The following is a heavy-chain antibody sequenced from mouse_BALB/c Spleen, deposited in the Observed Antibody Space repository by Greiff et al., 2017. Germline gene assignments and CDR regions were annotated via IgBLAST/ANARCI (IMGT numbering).Heavy chain of an antibody. Sequence: EVQLQESGPELVKPGASVKISCKASGYSFTGYFMNWVMQSHGKSLEWIGRINPYNGDTFYNQKFKGKATLTVDKSSSTAHMELRSLASEDSAVYYCARGGHDVFAYWGQGTLVTVSA. CDR1: GYSFTGYF. CDR3: ARGGHDVFAY. D-gene: IGHD2-12*01. CDR2: INPYNGDT. J-gene: IGHJ3*01. V-gene: IGHV1-20*02.